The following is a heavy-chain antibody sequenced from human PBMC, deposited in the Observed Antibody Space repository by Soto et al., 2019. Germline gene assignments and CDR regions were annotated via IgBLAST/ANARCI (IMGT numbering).Heavy chain of an antibody. CDR1: GFTFSSYW. V-gene: IGHV3-7*01. CDR2: IKKDGSEK. CDR3: ARLYLAATITSLDY. J-gene: IGHJ4*01. Sequence: GSLSLSCAAAGFTFSSYWLSWVRQAPGKGLEWVANIKKDGSEKYYVGSVVGRFTISRDNAENSLYLQMNSLRAEDTAVYYCARLYLAATITSLDYWGQGTLVTVSS. D-gene: IGHD5-12*01.